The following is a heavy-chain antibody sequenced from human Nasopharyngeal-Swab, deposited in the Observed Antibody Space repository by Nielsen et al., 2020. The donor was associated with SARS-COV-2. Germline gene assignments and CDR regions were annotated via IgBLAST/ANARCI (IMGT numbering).Heavy chain of an antibody. CDR3: ARARDPDDYYYYGMDV. CDR1: GFTVSSNY. CDR2: IYSGGST. V-gene: IGHV3-53*01. Sequence: GESLQISCAASGFTVSSNYMSWVRQAPGQGLEWVSVIYSGGSTYYADSVKGRFTISRDNSKNTLYLQMNSLRAEDTAVYYCARARDPDDYYYYGMDVWGQGTTVTVSS. J-gene: IGHJ6*02. D-gene: IGHD5-24*01.